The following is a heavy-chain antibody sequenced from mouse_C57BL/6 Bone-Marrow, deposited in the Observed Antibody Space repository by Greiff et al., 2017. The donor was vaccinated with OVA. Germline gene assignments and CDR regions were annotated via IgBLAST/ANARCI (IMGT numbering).Heavy chain of an antibody. CDR2: LSSGGSYN. J-gene: IGHJ2*01. CDR3: ARLACDY. V-gene: IGHV5-6*01. Sequence: EVKLMESGGDLVKPAQSLKLPCAVSGFSFSSYGLSWVRQTPDKRLEWVATLSSGGSYNYSPDSVQGRFTISRDTAKNTLYLQISRLTSEDTAMYYCARLACDYWGQGTTLTVSS. CDR1: GFSFSSYG.